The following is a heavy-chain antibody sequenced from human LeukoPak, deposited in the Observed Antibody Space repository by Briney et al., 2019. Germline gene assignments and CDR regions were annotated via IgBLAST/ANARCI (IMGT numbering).Heavy chain of an antibody. J-gene: IGHJ5*02. CDR1: GGSFSGYY. D-gene: IGHD1-26*01. CDR2: INHSGST. CDR3: ARGWDLPDLDWFAP. Sequence: KPSETLSLTCAVYGGSFSGYYWSWIRQPPGKGLEWIGEINHSGSTNYNPSLKSRVTISVDTSKNQFSLKLSSVTAADTAVYYCARGWDLPDLDWFAPWGQGTLVTVSS. V-gene: IGHV4-34*01.